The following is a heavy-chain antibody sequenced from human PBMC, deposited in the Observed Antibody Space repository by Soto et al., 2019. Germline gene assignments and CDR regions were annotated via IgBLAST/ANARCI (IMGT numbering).Heavy chain of an antibody. CDR3: ARGSFYYGSGSYFPMDV. CDR2: IYYSGSI. D-gene: IGHD3-10*01. CDR1: GGTVSSRGNY. Sequence: SETLSPTCTVSGGTVSSRGNYWSWIRKHPGKGLEWIGYIYYSGSIYYNPSLKSRIIISVDTSKNQFSLKLSSVTAADTAVYFCARGSFYYGSGSYFPMDVWGQGTTVTVSS. V-gene: IGHV4-31*03. J-gene: IGHJ6*02.